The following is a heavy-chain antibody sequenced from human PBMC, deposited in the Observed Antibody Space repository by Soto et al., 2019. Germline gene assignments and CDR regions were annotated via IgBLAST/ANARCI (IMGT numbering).Heavy chain of an antibody. CDR3: ARDDLWYDGSGSYYPFDY. V-gene: IGHV1-18*01. CDR1: GYTFTIYG. Sequence: ASVKVSCKASGYTFTIYGIIWVRQAPGQGLEWMGWISAYNGNTNYAQKLQGRVTMTTDTSTSTAYMELRSLRSDDTAVYYCARDDLWYDGSGSYYPFDYWGQGTLVTVSS. J-gene: IGHJ4*02. CDR2: ISAYNGNT. D-gene: IGHD3-10*01.